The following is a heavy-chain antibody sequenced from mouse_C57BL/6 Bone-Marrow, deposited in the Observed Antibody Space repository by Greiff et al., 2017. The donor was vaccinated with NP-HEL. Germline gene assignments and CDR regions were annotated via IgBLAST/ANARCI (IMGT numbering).Heavy chain of an antibody. CDR1: GYTFTSYW. D-gene: IGHD2-3*01. V-gene: IGHV1-55*01. Sequence: QVQLQQPGAELVKPGASVKMSCKASGYTFTSYWITWVKQRPGQGLEWIGDIYPGSGSTNYNEKFKSKATLTVDTSSSTAYMQLSSLTSEDSAVYDCARKGLLRGYFDYWGQGTTLTVSA. CDR3: ARKGLLRGYFDY. CDR2: IYPGSGST. J-gene: IGHJ2*01.